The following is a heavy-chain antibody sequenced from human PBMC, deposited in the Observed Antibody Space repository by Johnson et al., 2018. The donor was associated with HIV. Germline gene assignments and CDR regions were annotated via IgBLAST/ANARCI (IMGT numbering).Heavy chain of an antibody. V-gene: IGHV3-53*01. CDR1: GFTVSSNY. D-gene: IGHD3-22*01. J-gene: IGHJ3*02. CDR2: IYSGGST. CDR3: ARVLMRGAYYYDSSGYYI. Sequence: VQLVESGGGLIQPGGSLRLSCAASGFTVSSNYMSWVRQAPGKGLEWVSVIYSGGSTYYADSVKGRFTISIDNSKNTLYLQMNSLRAEDTAVYYCARVLMRGAYYYDSSGYYIWGQGTMVTVSS.